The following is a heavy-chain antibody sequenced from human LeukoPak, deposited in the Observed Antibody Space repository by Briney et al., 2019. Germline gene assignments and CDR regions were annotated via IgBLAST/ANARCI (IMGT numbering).Heavy chain of an antibody. D-gene: IGHD3-3*01. Sequence: SETLSLTCTVSGGSISSYYWSWIRQPPGKGLEWIGYIYYSGGINYNPSLKSRVTISVDTSKNQFSLKLSSVTAADTAVYYCARDRYWSGYPDANWFDPWGQGTLVTVSS. CDR3: ARDRYWSGYPDANWFDP. J-gene: IGHJ5*02. CDR2: IYYSGGI. CDR1: GGSISSYY. V-gene: IGHV4-59*01.